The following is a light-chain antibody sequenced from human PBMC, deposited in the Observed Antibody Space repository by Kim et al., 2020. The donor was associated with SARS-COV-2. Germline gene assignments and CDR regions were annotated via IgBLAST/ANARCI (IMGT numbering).Light chain of an antibody. CDR2: QDS. V-gene: IGLV3-1*01. CDR3: QAWDSSHVV. Sequence: VSPGQTASITCAGDKLGDKYACWYQQKPGQSPVLVIYQDSKRPSGIPERFSGSNSGNTATLTISGTQAMDEADYYCQAWDSSHVVFGGGTQLTVL. CDR1: KLGDKY. J-gene: IGLJ2*01.